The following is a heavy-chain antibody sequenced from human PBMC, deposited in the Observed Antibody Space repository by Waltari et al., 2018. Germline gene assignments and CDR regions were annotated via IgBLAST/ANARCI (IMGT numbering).Heavy chain of an antibody. Sequence: QVQLVESGGGVVQPGTSLRLSCAASGFTFSSYRMHWVRQAPGKGLGGVSVFYSAGSTNYADSVKGRFTISRDNSKNTLSLQMNSLRTEDTAVYYCARENSVAGARAFDYWGQGLLVTVSS. V-gene: IGHV3-NL1*01. CDR1: GFTFSSYR. CDR3: ARENSVAGARAFDY. CDR2: FYSAGST. D-gene: IGHD6-19*01. J-gene: IGHJ4*02.